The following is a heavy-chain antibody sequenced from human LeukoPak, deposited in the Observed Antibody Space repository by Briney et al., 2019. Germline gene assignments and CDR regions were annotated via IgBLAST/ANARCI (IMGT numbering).Heavy chain of an antibody. CDR1: GGSIGSSSYY. V-gene: IGHV4-39*01. J-gene: IGHJ3*02. D-gene: IGHD2-15*01. CDR2: LYYTGST. CDR3: ARHKADVAFDI. Sequence: SETLSLTXTVSGGSIGSSSYYWGWIGQPPGKGLEWIGSLYYTGSTFYNPSLKSRVTIFVDASKNQFSLKLSSVTAADTAVYYCARHKADVAFDIWGQGTMVTVSS.